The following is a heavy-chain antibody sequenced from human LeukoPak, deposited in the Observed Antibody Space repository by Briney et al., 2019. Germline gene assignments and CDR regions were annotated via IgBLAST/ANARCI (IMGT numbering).Heavy chain of an antibody. CDR2: IWYDGSKK. V-gene: IGHV3-33*01. CDR3: ARDLTYGDPGG. Sequence: PGGSLRPSCAASGFTFSNYGMHWVRQAPGKGLEWVAVIWYDGSKKYYTDSVKGRFTISRDNSKNTLYLQMNSLRAEDTAVYYCARDLTYGDPGGWGQGTLVTVSS. CDR1: GFTFSNYG. J-gene: IGHJ4*02. D-gene: IGHD4-17*01.